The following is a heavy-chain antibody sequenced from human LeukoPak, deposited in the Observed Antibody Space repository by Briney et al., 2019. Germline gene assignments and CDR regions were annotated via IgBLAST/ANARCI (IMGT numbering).Heavy chain of an antibody. CDR2: INPNSGGT. D-gene: IGHD6-13*01. CDR3: ARGIAAAGTSNY. J-gene: IGHJ4*02. V-gene: IGHV1-2*06. CDR1: GYTFTGYY. Sequence: ASVKVSCEASGYTFTGYYMHWVRQAPGQGLEWMGRINPNSGGTNYAQKFQGRVTMTRDTSISTAYMELSRLRSDDTAVYYCARGIAAAGTSNYWGQGTLVTVSS.